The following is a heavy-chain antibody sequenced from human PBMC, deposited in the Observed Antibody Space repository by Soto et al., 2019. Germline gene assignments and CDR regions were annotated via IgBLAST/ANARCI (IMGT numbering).Heavy chain of an antibody. J-gene: IGHJ5*02. CDR2: IYYSGST. Sequence: PSETLSVTCTVSGDSISSYYWSWIRQPPGKGLEWIGYIYYSGSTNYNPALKSRVTISVDTSKNQFSLKLSSVTAADTAVYYCARVVGPYCSGGSCSWFDPWGQGTLVTVSS. V-gene: IGHV4-59*01. CDR1: GDSISSYY. CDR3: ARVVGPYCSGGSCSWFDP. D-gene: IGHD2-15*01.